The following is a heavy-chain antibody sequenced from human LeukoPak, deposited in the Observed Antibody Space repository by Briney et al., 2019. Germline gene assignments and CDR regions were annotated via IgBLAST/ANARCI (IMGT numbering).Heavy chain of an antibody. Sequence: GGSLKLSCAASGFTVITNDMTWVRQAPGKGLEWVSVLYSDGNTKYADSVQGRFTISRDNSKNTLYLEMNSLSPDDTAVYYCARGVEPLAANTLAYWGQGTLVTASS. J-gene: IGHJ4*02. D-gene: IGHD1-14*01. CDR2: LYSDGNT. CDR3: ARGVEPLAANTLAY. V-gene: IGHV3-53*01. CDR1: GFTVITND.